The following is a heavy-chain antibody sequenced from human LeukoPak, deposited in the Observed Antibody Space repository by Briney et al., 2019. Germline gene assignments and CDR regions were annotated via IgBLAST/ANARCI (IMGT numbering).Heavy chain of an antibody. CDR2: IYTSGST. CDR1: GGSISSGSYY. CDR3: ARTIFGVFDY. D-gene: IGHD3-3*01. V-gene: IGHV4-61*02. Sequence: SQTLSLTCTVSGGSISSGSYYWSWIRQPAGKGLEWLGRIYTSGSTNYNPSLKSRVTISVDTSKNQFSLKLSSVTAADTAVYYCARTIFGVFDYWGQGTLVTVSS. J-gene: IGHJ4*02.